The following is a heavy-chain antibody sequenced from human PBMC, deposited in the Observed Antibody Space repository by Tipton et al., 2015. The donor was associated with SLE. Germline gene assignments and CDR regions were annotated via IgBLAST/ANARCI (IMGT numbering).Heavy chain of an antibody. CDR3: ASIPYYNSYYMDV. Sequence: TLSLTCTVSGGSISSGGYYWSWIRQHPGKGLEWIGYIYYSGSTYYNPSLKSRVTISVDTSKNQFSLKLSSVTAADTAVYYCASIPYYNSYYMDVWGKGTTVTVSS. V-gene: IGHV4-31*03. CDR2: IYYSGST. J-gene: IGHJ6*03. D-gene: IGHD3-3*01. CDR1: GGSISSGGYY.